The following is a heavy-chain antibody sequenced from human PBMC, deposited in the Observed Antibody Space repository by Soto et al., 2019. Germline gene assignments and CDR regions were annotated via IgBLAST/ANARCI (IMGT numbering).Heavy chain of an antibody. CDR2: INHSGST. Sequence: QVQLQQWGAGLLKPSETLSLTCAVYGGSFSGYYWNWIRQPPGKGLEWIGEINHSGSTNYNPSLKSRVTISVDTFKNQFSLKLSSVTAADTAVYYCARVSGIYYYGMDVWGQGTTVTVSS. J-gene: IGHJ6*02. V-gene: IGHV4-34*01. CDR3: ARVSGIYYYGMDV. CDR1: GGSFSGYY. D-gene: IGHD3-10*01.